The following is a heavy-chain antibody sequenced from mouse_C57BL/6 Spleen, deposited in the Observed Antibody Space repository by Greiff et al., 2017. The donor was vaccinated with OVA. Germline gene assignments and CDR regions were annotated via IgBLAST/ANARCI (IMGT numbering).Heavy chain of an antibody. CDR1: GFTFSDYG. J-gene: IGHJ1*03. CDR2: ISSGSSTI. CDR3: ASGSSYWYFDV. D-gene: IGHD1-1*01. Sequence: EVQGVESGGGLVKPGGSLKLSCAASGFTFSDYGMHWVRQAPEKGLEWVAYISSGSSTIYYAEKVKGRFTISRDTAKNTLFLQMTSLRAEDTCMCYCASGSSYWYFDVWGKGTPVTVSA. V-gene: IGHV5-17*01.